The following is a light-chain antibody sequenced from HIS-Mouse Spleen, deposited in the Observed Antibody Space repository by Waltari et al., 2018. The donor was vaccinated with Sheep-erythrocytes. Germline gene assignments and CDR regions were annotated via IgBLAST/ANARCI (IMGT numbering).Light chain of an antibody. J-gene: IGKJ1*01. CDR1: QSVSSY. CDR2: DAS. V-gene: IGKV3-11*01. Sequence: EIVLTQSPATLALSPGERATLSCRASQSVSSYLDWYQQKPGQAPWLLIYDASNRATGIPARFSGSGSGTDFTLTISSLEPEDFAVYYWQQRSNWPPTFGQGTKVEIK. CDR3: QQRSNWPPT.